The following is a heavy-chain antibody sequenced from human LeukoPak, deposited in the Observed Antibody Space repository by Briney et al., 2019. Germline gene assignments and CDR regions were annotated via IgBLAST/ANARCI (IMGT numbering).Heavy chain of an antibody. D-gene: IGHD3-22*01. CDR1: GYTFTSYY. J-gene: IGHJ4*02. V-gene: IGHV1-46*01. Sequence: ASVKVSCKASGYTFTSYYMHWVRQAPGQGLEWMGIINPSGGSTSYAQKFQGRVTMTRDMSTSAVYMELSSLRSEDTAVYYCARGRSPYDSGYYFDYWGQGTLVAVSS. CDR3: ARGRSPYDSGYYFDY. CDR2: INPSGGST.